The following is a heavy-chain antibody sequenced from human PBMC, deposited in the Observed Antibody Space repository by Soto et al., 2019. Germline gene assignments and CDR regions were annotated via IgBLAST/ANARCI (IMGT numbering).Heavy chain of an antibody. J-gene: IGHJ6*02. V-gene: IGHV4-30-4*01. D-gene: IGHD3-3*01. Sequence: ASETLSLTCTVSGGSISSGDYYWSWIRQPPGKGLEWIGYIYYSGSTYYNPSLKSRVTISVDTSKNQFSLKLSSVTAADTAVYYCARDYTMGRGFWSGRYYYYGMDVRAQRTTVTVSS. CDR1: GGSISSGDYY. CDR2: IYYSGST. CDR3: ARDYTMGRGFWSGRYYYYGMDV.